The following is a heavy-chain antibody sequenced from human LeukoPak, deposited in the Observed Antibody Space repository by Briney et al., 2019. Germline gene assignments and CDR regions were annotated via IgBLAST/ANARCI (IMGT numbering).Heavy chain of an antibody. CDR2: IIPIFGSP. D-gene: IGHD5-24*01. Sequence: SVKVSCKASGDTFTSYAISWVRQAPGQGLEWMGGIIPIFGSPNYAQRFQGRVTITADKSTSTAYMELSSLTYEDTAVYYCARDVPVEMTVSGYFDFWGQGTLVSVSS. CDR1: GDTFTSYA. J-gene: IGHJ4*02. V-gene: IGHV1-69*06. CDR3: ARDVPVEMTVSGYFDF.